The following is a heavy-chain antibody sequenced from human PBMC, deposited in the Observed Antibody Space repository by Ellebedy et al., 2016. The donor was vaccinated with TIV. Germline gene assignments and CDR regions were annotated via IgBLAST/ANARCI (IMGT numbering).Heavy chain of an antibody. V-gene: IGHV3-33*01. D-gene: IGHD3-10*01. J-gene: IGHJ6*03. CDR1: RFTFSSYG. CDR3: ARDEAFGEQLSWYYYYYMDV. CDR2: IWYDGSNK. Sequence: GGSLRLSXAASRFTFSSYGMHWVRQAPGKGLEWVAVIWYDGSNKYYADSVKGRFTISRDNSKNTLYLQMNSLRAEDTAVYYCARDEAFGEQLSWYYYYYMDVWGKGTTVTVSS.